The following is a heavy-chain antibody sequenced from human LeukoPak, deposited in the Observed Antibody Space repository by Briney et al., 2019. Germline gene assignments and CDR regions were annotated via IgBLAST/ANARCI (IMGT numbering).Heavy chain of an antibody. Sequence: GGSLRLSCAASGFTFHDYAMNWVRQAPGKGLEWVSSISSSSSYIYYADSVKGRFTISRDNAKNSLYLQMNSLRAEDTAVYYCARGAPSMIVVVIAYYFDYWGQGTLVTVSS. J-gene: IGHJ4*02. CDR3: ARGAPSMIVVVIAYYFDY. CDR1: GFTFHDYA. CDR2: ISSSSSYI. D-gene: IGHD3-22*01. V-gene: IGHV3-21*01.